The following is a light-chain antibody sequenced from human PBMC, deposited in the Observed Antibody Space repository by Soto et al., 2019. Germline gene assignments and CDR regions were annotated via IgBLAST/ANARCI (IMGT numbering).Light chain of an antibody. CDR3: HHYGDSPPET. Sequence: DIQMTQSPSTLSASVGGRVTITCRASQSISSWLAWYQQKPGKAPKLLIYDVSSLETGVPSRFSGSGSGTEFTLTISSLQPDDFATYYCHHYGDSPPETFGQGTKVDIK. J-gene: IGKJ1*01. V-gene: IGKV1-5*01. CDR1: QSISSW. CDR2: DVS.